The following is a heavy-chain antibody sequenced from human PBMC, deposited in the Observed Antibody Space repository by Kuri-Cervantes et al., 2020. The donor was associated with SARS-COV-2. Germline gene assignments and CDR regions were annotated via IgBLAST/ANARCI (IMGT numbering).Heavy chain of an antibody. D-gene: IGHD3-3*01. Sequence: GESLKISCAASGFTFSSYAMSWVRQAPGKGLEWVSAISGSGGSTYYADSVKGRFTISRDNSKNTLYLQMNSLRAEDTAVYYCAKDGSITIFGVIPPDDAFDICGQGTMVTVSS. CDR2: ISGSGGST. J-gene: IGHJ3*02. V-gene: IGHV3-23*01. CDR3: AKDGSITIFGVIPPDDAFDI. CDR1: GFTFSSYA.